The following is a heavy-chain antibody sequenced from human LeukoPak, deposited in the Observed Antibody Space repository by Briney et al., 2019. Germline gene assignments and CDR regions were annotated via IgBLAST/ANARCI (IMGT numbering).Heavy chain of an antibody. J-gene: IGHJ1*01. Sequence: GGSLRLSCAASGFTFSSYSMNWVRQAPGKGLEWVSYISSSSSTIYYADSVKGRFTISRDNAKNSLYLQMNSLRAEDTAVYYCARDSLLSGWYYSPIPPNEYFQHWGQGTLVTVSS. V-gene: IGHV3-48*01. CDR1: GFTFSSYS. CDR3: ARDSLLSGWYYSPIPPNEYFQH. D-gene: IGHD6-19*01. CDR2: ISSSSSTI.